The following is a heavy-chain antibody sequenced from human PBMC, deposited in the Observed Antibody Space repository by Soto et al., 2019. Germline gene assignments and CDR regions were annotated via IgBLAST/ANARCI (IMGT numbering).Heavy chain of an antibody. CDR1: GFTFSSYW. Sequence: EVQLVESGGGLVQPGGSLRLSCAASGFTFSSYWMSWVRQAPGKGLEWVANIKQDGSEKYYVDSVKGRFTISRDNAKNSRYLQRNGVRAEDTAVYDCARDLASTTIPNYWGQGTLVTVSS. V-gene: IGHV3-7*04. CDR3: ARDLASTTIPNY. D-gene: IGHD4-17*01. J-gene: IGHJ4*02. CDR2: IKQDGSEK.